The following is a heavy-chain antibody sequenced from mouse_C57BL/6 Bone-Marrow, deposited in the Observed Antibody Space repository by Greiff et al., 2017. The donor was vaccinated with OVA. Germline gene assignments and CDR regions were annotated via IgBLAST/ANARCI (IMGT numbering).Heavy chain of an antibody. CDR2: INPGSGGT. D-gene: IGHD2-3*01. CDR1: GYAFTNYL. Sequence: VKLMESGAELVRPGTSVKVSCKASGYAFTNYLIEWVKQRPGQGLEWIGVINPGSGGTNYNEKFKGKATLTADKSSSTAYMQLSSLTSEDSAVYFCARVKDGWGQGTSVTVSS. J-gene: IGHJ4*01. CDR3: ARVKDG. V-gene: IGHV1-54*01.